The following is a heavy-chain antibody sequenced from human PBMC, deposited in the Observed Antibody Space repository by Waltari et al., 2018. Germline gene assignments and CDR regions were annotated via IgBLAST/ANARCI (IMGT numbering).Heavy chain of an antibody. D-gene: IGHD1-20*01. CDR2: ISAYNGNT. Sequence: QVQLVQSGTEVKKPGASVKVACKASGYTFTTSGISLVRQAPGQGLEWMGWISAYNGNTDYAQKLQGRVTMTTDTSTSTAFMELRSLISDDTAVYYCARDKSGYNYQPIDFLDQGSYQPIDYWGQGTLVTVSS. CDR3: ARDKSGYNYQPIDFLDQGSYQPIDY. J-gene: IGHJ4*02. V-gene: IGHV1-18*01. CDR1: GYTFTTSG.